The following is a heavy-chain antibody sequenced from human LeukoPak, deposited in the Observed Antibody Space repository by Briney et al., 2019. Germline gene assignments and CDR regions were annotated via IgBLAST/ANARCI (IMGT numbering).Heavy chain of an antibody. J-gene: IGHJ3*02. CDR3: ARESGMWTETTRTADAFDI. CDR1: GGTFRSSV. Sequence: ASVKVSCKASGGTFRSSVIIWVRQAPGQGLEWMGIINPSGGSTSYAQKFQGRVTMTRDTSTSTVYMELSSLRSEDTAVYYCARESGMWTETTRTADAFDIWGQGTMVTVSS. D-gene: IGHD4-17*01. CDR2: INPSGGST. V-gene: IGHV1-46*01.